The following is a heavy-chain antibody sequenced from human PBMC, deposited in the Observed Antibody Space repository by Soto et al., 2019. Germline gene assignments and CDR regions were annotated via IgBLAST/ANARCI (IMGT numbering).Heavy chain of an antibody. CDR1: GASISGFY. J-gene: IGHJ5*02. Sequence: SETLSLTCTVSGASISGFYWSWIRKSAGKGLEWIGRIYATGTTDYNPSLKSRVMMSVDTSKKQFSLKLRSVTAADTAVYYCVRDGTKTLRDWLDPWGQGISVTVYS. CDR3: VRDGTKTLRDWLDP. CDR2: IYATGTT. V-gene: IGHV4-4*07. D-gene: IGHD1-1*01.